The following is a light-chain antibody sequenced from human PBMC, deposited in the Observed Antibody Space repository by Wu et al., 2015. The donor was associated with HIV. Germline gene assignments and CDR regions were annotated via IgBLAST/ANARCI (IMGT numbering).Light chain of an antibody. Sequence: EIVLTQFPVTLSLSPGERATLSCRASQSVSSYLAWYQQKPGQAPRLLIYDASNRATGIPARFSGSGSGTDFTLTISSLEPEDFAVYYCQQRSNWPWTFGQGTKVEIK. CDR1: QSVSSY. V-gene: IGKV3-11*01. CDR2: DAS. J-gene: IGKJ1*01. CDR3: QQRSNWPWT.